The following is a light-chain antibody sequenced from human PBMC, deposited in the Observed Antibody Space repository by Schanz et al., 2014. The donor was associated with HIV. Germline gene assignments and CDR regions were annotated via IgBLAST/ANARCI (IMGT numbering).Light chain of an antibody. V-gene: IGKV1-39*01. CDR3: QQYNTLSRT. Sequence: DIQMTQSPSSLSASVGDRVTITCRASQTISNYLNWYQQKPGKAPTLLIFGASVLQSGVPSRFSGSGSGTEFTLTISGLQPDDFATYYCQQYNTLSRTFGPGTKVE. J-gene: IGKJ1*01. CDR1: QTISNY. CDR2: GAS.